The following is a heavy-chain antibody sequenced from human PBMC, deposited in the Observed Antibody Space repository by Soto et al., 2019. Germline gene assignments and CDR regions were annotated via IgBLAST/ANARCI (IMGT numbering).Heavy chain of an antibody. J-gene: IGHJ3*02. CDR3: TTVYGDYVGGDAFDI. Sequence: GGSLRLSCAASGFTFSNAWMNWVRQAPGKGLEWVGRIKSKTDGGTTDYAAPVKGRFTISRDDSKNTLYLQMNSLKTEDTAVYYCTTVYGDYVGGDAFDIWGQGTMVTVSS. CDR2: IKSKTDGGTT. D-gene: IGHD4-17*01. CDR1: GFTFSNAW. V-gene: IGHV3-15*07.